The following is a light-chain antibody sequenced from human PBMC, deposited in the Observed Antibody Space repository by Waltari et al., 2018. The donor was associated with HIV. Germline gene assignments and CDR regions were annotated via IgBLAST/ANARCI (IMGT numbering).Light chain of an antibody. CDR3: AAWDDSLHGEL. J-gene: IGLJ2*01. Sequence: QSVLTQTPSLSGTPGQRVTISCSGGYSNIGSNTVNWYQQFPGTAPRLLIYSNNHRPSGVPDRFSGSKSGTSASLVISELQSPDEADYHCAAWDDSLHGELFGGGTKLTVL. CDR2: SNN. CDR1: YSNIGSNT. V-gene: IGLV1-44*01.